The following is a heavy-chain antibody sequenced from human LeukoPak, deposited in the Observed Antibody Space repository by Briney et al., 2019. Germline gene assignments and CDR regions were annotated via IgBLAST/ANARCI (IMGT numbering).Heavy chain of an antibody. CDR3: ARDSYGGNWSLGY. CDR2: INPNSGDT. V-gene: IGHV1-2*02. Sequence: GASVKVSCKASGYTFTGYYMHWVRQAPGEGLEWMGWINPNSGDTNYAQMFQGRVTMTRDTSISTAYMELSRLTSDDTAVYYCARDSYGGNWSLGYWGQGTLVTVSS. D-gene: IGHD4-23*01. J-gene: IGHJ4*02. CDR1: GYTFTGYY.